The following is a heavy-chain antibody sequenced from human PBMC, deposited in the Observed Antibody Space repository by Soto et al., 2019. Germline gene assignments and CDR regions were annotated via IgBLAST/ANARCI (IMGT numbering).Heavy chain of an antibody. Sequence: GGSLRLSCAASGFTFSSYEMNWVRQAPGKGLEWVSYISSSGSTIYYADSVKGRFTISRDNAKNSLYLQMNSLRAEDTAVYYCARESWKDGMIVVVTPSYFDYWGQGT. CDR2: ISSSGSTI. CDR3: ARESWKDGMIVVVTPSYFDY. D-gene: IGHD3-22*01. V-gene: IGHV3-48*03. J-gene: IGHJ4*02. CDR1: GFTFSSYE.